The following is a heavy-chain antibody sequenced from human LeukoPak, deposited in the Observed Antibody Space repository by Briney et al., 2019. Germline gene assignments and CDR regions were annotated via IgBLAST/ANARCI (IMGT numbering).Heavy chain of an antibody. CDR2: IFSGGSI. J-gene: IGHJ3*01. V-gene: IGHV3-30*14. Sequence: PGGSLRLSCAASGFTFSTYAMHWVRQAPGKGLEWVAVIFSGGSIYYTESVKGRFTLSRDNSKNSLYLQMNSLRGEDTAVYYCATVSRSSWRAFDFWGQGTMVIVSS. CDR3: ATVSRSSWRAFDF. D-gene: IGHD2-2*01. CDR1: GFTFSTYA.